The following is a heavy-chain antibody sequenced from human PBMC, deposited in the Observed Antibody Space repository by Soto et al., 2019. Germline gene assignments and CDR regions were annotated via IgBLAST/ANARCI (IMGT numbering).Heavy chain of an antibody. CDR1: GGTFSSYA. CDR3: ASGSVELYSSSSPHSYGMHF. J-gene: IGHJ6*02. D-gene: IGHD6-13*01. V-gene: IGHV1-69*13. CDR2: IIPIFGTA. Sequence: SVKVSCKASGGTFSSYAISWVRQAPGQGLEWMGGIIPIFGTANYAQKFQGRVTITADESTSTAYMELSSLRSEDTAVYYCASGSVELYSSSSPHSYGMHFWCPGITVT.